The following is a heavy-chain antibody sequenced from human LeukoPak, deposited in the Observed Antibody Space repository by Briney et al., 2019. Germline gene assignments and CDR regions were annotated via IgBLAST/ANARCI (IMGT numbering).Heavy chain of an antibody. Sequence: PGGSLRLSCAASGFTFSSYGMHWVRQAPGKGLEWVAVISYDESNKYYADSVKGRFTISRDNSKNTLYLQMNSLRAEDTAVYYCAKVGGGPNTAASIYPHFQHWGQGTLVTVSS. CDR1: GFTFSSYG. D-gene: IGHD3-10*01. J-gene: IGHJ1*01. CDR2: ISYDESNK. CDR3: AKVGGGPNTAASIYPHFQH. V-gene: IGHV3-30*18.